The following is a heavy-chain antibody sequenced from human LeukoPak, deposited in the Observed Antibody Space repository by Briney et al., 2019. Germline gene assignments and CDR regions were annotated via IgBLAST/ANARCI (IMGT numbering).Heavy chain of an antibody. CDR2: IYPSGST. Sequence: PSETLSLTCTVSGGSISSYYWSWIRQPPGKGLEWIAYIYPSGSTKYNPSLKSPVTVSVDTSKNQLSLRLSSVTAADTAVYYCARRAAATRAFDIWGQGTTVTVSS. CDR3: ARRAAATRAFDI. J-gene: IGHJ3*02. V-gene: IGHV4-4*09. CDR1: GGSISSYY. D-gene: IGHD6-25*01.